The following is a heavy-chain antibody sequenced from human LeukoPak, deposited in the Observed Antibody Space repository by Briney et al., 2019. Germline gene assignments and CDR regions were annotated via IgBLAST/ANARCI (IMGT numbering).Heavy chain of an antibody. J-gene: IGHJ5*02. Sequence: SETLSLTCTVSGGSISSYYWSWIRQPPGKGLEWIGYIYTSGSTNYNPSLKSRVTISVDTSKNQFSLKLSSVTAADTAVYYCARDFSWFGELSWFDPWGQGTLVTVSS. D-gene: IGHD3-10*01. CDR3: ARDFSWFGELSWFDP. V-gene: IGHV4-4*09. CDR1: GGSISSYY. CDR2: IYTSGST.